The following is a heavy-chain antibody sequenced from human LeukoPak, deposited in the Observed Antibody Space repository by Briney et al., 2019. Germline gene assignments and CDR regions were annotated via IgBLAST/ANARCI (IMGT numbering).Heavy chain of an antibody. J-gene: IGHJ4*02. CDR3: TRFKSTVTTLFDY. CDR1: GFSFGDYA. CDR2: IRSKTYDGTT. V-gene: IGHV3-49*03. D-gene: IGHD4-11*01. Sequence: GGSLRLSCTASGFSFGDYAMSWFRQAPGKGLEWVGFIRSKTYDGTTQYAASVKARFTISRDDFKSIAYLQMNSLKTEDTAVYYCTRFKSTVTTLFDYWAREPWSPSPQ.